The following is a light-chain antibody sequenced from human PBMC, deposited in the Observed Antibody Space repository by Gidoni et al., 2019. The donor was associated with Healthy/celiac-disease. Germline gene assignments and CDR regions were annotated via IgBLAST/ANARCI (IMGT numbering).Light chain of an antibody. Sequence: DIQMTQYPSSLSASVGDRVTITCRASQRISQYLAWYQQKPGKVPKLLIYAASTLQSGVPSRFSGSGSGTDFTLTISSLQPEDVATYYCQKYNSAPLTFGGGTKVEIK. CDR1: QRISQY. J-gene: IGKJ4*01. CDR2: AAS. CDR3: QKYNSAPLT. V-gene: IGKV1-27*01.